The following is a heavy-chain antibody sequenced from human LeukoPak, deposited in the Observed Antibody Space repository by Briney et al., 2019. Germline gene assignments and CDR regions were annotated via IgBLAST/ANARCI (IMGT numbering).Heavy chain of an antibody. V-gene: IGHV4-39*07. J-gene: IGHJ4*02. CDR3: ARVMRGELPREYYFDY. CDR2: IYHSGST. CDR1: GGSISSGSYY. D-gene: IGHD1-26*01. Sequence: SQTLSLTCTVSGGSISSGSYYWSWIRQPPGKGLEWIGSIYHSGSTYYNPSLKSRVTISVDTSKNQFSLKLSSVTAADTAVYYCARVMRGELPREYYFDYWGQGTLVTVSS.